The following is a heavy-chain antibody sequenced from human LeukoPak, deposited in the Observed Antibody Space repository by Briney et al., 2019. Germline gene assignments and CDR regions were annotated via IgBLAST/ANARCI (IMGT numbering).Heavy chain of an antibody. Sequence: IXXNSGSICYEDSVRGRFTISRDNAKNSVYLQMNSLRAEGTALYYCAKDKAPLYSGYDWDLDFWGQGTLVIVSS. D-gene: IGHD5-12*01. J-gene: IGHJ4*02. CDR2: IXXNSGSI. CDR3: AKDKAPLYSGYDWDLDF. V-gene: IGHV3-9*01.